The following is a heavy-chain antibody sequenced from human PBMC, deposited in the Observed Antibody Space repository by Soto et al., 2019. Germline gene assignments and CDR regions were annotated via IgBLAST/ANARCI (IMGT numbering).Heavy chain of an antibody. V-gene: IGHV4-30-4*08. D-gene: IGHD3-3*01. CDR2: IYYSGVT. Sequence: SETLSLTCTVSGGSISSGDYYWSWLRQPPGKGLEWIGYIYYSGVTYYSPSLKSRLTISLDTARTQFSLNLASVTAADTAVYYCARQEAYFVSGQYCFDYWSQGTLVTVSS. CDR3: ARQEAYFVSGQYCFDY. CDR1: GGSISSGDYY. J-gene: IGHJ4*02.